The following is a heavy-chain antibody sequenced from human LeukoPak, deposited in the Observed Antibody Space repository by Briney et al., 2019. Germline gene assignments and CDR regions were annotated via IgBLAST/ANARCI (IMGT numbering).Heavy chain of an antibody. V-gene: IGHV1-18*01. CDR3: ARDLSRRTGTSLPLGY. CDR1: GYTFTSYG. J-gene: IGHJ4*02. CDR2: ISAYNGNT. Sequence: ASVKVSCKASGYTFTSYGISWVRQAPGQGLEWMGWISAYNGNTNYAQKLQGRVTMTTDTSTSTAYMELRSLRSDDTAVYYCARDLSRRTGTSLPLGYWGQGTLVTVSS. D-gene: IGHD1-1*01.